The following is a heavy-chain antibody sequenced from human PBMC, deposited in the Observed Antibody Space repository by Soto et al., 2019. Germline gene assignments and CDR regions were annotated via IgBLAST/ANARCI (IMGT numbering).Heavy chain of an antibody. V-gene: IGHV1-69*04. CDR1: RGTFSSYT. Sequence: GASVKVSCKASRGTFSSYTISWVRQAPGQGLEWMGRIIPILGIANYAQKFQGRVTITADTSTSTAYMELRSLRSDDTAVYYCARDSSGELGYWGQGTLVTVSS. CDR3: ARDSSGELGY. J-gene: IGHJ4*02. D-gene: IGHD1-26*01. CDR2: IIPILGIA.